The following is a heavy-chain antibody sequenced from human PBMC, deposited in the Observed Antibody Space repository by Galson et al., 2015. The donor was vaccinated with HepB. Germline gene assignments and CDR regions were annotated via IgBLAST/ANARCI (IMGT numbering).Heavy chain of an antibody. CDR2: IYYSGST. CDR1: GGSIGSYY. V-gene: IGHV4-59*12. J-gene: IGHJ4*02. D-gene: IGHD4-17*01. Sequence: QVQLQESGPGLVKPSETLSLTCTVSGGSIGSYYWSWIRQPPGKGLEWIGYIYYSGSTNYNPSLKSRVTMSVDTSKNQFSLRLSSVTAADTAMYYCARANTVTTRGLDYWGQGTLVTVSS. CDR3: ARANTVTTRGLDY.